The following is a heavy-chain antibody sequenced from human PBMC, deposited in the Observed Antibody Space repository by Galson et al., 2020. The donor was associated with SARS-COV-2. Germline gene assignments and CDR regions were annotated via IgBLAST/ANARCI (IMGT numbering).Heavy chain of an antibody. V-gene: IGHV5-51*01. J-gene: IGHJ4*02. CDR3: ARLRGEGGFVLDS. CDR2: IFPSDSDT. CDR1: GYRFTTYW. Sequence: GESLTLSCKPFGYRFTTYWIGCARQLPEKGLEWVGIIFPSDSDTRYSPSFQGQVTISADKSINTAYLQWSSLKGSDTAMYYCARLRGEGGFVLDSWGQGTPVTVSS. D-gene: IGHD6-25*01.